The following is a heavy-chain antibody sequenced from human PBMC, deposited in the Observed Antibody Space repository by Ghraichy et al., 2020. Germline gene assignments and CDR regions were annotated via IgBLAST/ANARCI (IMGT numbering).Heavy chain of an antibody. CDR1: GGSISSGGYY. Sequence: SETLSLTCTVSGGSISSGGYYWSWIRQHPGKGLEWIGYIYYSGSTYYNPSLKSRVTISVDTSKNQFSLKLSSVTAADTAVYYCARGYDSSGYYSPWGQGTLVTVSS. CDR3: ARGYDSSGYYSP. D-gene: IGHD3-22*01. J-gene: IGHJ5*02. V-gene: IGHV4-31*03. CDR2: IYYSGST.